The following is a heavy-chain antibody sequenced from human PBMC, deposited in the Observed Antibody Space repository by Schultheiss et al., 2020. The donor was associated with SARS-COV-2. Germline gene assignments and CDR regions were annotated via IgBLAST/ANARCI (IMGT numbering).Heavy chain of an antibody. Sequence: SETLSLTCTVSGGSISSYYWSWIRQPAGKGLEWIGRIYGSGITNYNPSLKSRITMSVDTSKTQFSLKLSSVTAADTAVYYCEGGRFNGMDVWGQGTTVTVSS. V-gene: IGHV4-4*07. CDR2: IYGSGIT. CDR3: EGGRFNGMDV. J-gene: IGHJ6*02. CDR1: GGSISSYY. D-gene: IGHD6-19*01.